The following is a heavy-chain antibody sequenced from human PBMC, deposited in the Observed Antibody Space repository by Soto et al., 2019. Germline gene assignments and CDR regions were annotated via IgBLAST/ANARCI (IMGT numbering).Heavy chain of an antibody. D-gene: IGHD6-19*01. J-gene: IGHJ3*02. Sequence: SVKVSCKASGGTFSGYAISWVRQAPGQGLEWMGGIIPIFGTANYAQKFQGRVTITADASTSTAYMELSSLRSEDTAVYYCARPVPYTSGWYNAFDIWGQGTMVTVSS. V-gene: IGHV1-69*13. CDR1: GGTFSGYA. CDR2: IIPIFGTA. CDR3: ARPVPYTSGWYNAFDI.